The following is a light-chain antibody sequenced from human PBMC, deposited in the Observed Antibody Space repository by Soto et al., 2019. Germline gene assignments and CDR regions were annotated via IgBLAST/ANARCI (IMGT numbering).Light chain of an antibody. V-gene: IGKV3-15*01. CDR3: QQYKLWYT. CDR1: QSVSSD. J-gene: IGKJ2*01. CDR2: DAS. Sequence: EIVMTQSPATLSVSPGERATLACRASQSVSSDLAWYQQKPGQAPRLLIYDASTRATGIPARFSGSGSGTEFTLTISSLQSEDFAVYYCQQYKLWYTFAQGNKLETK.